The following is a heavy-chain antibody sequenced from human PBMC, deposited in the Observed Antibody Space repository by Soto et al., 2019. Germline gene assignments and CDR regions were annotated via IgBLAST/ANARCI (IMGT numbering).Heavy chain of an antibody. CDR3: AKASDYDDILTGLH. D-gene: IGHD3-9*01. V-gene: IGHV3-23*01. Sequence: EVQLLESGGGLVQPGGSLRISCAASGFTFSSYAMSWVRQAPGKGLECRSTISGSGGRAYYADSVKGRFTITRDNSKNTLHLQMNSLRAEDTAVYYCAKASDYDDILTGLHWGQGTLVTVSA. CDR2: ISGSGGRA. J-gene: IGHJ4*02. CDR1: GFTFSSYA.